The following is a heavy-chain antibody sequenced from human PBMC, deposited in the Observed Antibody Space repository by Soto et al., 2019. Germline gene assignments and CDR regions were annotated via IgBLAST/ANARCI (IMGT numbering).Heavy chain of an antibody. CDR2: IDPSGANK. CDR1: GITFRRHT. J-gene: IGHJ4*02. Sequence: GGSLRLSCAASGITFRRHTMSWVRQAPGTGLEWVSTIDPSGANKNYADSVKGRFTISRDNSRNTLDLQMNSLRVGDTALYYCVSWVSAHFDYWGQGTPVTVSS. D-gene: IGHD3-16*01. V-gene: IGHV3-23*01. CDR3: VSWVSAHFDY.